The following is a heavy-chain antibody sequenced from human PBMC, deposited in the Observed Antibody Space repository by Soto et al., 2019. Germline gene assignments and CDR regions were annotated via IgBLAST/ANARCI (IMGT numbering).Heavy chain of an antibody. CDR2: IFTGGST. CDR1: GVTVSSNY. V-gene: IGHV3-53*04. CDR3: ARDRYSSGWLDAFDI. J-gene: IGHJ3*02. D-gene: IGHD6-19*01. Sequence: GGSLRLSWGAAGVTVSSNYMSWVRQDPGKGLEWVSVIFTGGSTYYADSVKGRFTISRHSSKNTVYLQMNSLRAEDTAVYYCARDRYSSGWLDAFDIWGQGTMVTVSS.